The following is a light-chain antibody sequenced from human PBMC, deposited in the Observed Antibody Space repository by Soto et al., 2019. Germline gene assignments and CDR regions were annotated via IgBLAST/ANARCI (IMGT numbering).Light chain of an antibody. J-gene: IGLJ3*02. V-gene: IGLV3-9*01. CDR1: NIGSKS. Sequence: SYELTQPLSVSVALGQTARITCGGNNIGSKSVHWYQQKPGQAPVVVIYRNTNRPSGIPERFSGSNSGNTATLTISRAQAGDEADYYCQVWDSSTWVFGGGTKLTVL. CDR3: QVWDSSTWV. CDR2: RNT.